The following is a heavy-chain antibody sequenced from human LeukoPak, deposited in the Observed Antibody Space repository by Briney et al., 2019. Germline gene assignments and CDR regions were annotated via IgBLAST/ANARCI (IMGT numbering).Heavy chain of an antibody. CDR1: GGSISGYY. CDR2: IYTSGST. J-gene: IGHJ4*02. CDR3: ARERGRLRLGELSSRGFDY. V-gene: IGHV4-4*07. D-gene: IGHD3-16*02. Sequence: SETLSLTCTVSGGSISGYYWSWIRQPAGKGLEWIGRIYTSGSTNYNPSLKSRVTMSVDTSKNQFSLKLSSVTAADTAVYYCARERGRLRLGELSSRGFDYWGQGTLVTVSS.